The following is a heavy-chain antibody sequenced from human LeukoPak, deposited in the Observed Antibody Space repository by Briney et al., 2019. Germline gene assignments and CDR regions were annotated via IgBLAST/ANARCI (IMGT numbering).Heavy chain of an antibody. CDR2: IIPIFGTA. V-gene: IGHV1-69*13. Sequence: ASVKVSCKASGYTFTSYAISWVRQAPGQGLEWMGGIIPIFGTANYAQKFQGRVTITADESTSTAYMELSSLRSEDTAVYYCARGGFDSGNYYYYYMDVWGKGTTVTVSS. D-gene: IGHD3-9*01. J-gene: IGHJ6*03. CDR3: ARGGFDSGNYYYYYMDV. CDR1: GYTFTSYA.